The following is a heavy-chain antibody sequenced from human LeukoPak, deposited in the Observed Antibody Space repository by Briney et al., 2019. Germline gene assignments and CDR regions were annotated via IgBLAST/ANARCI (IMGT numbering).Heavy chain of an antibody. CDR2: INPSGGST. Sequence: ASVKVSCKASGYTFTSYYMHWVRQAPGQGLEWMGIINPSGGSTSYAQKFQGRVTMTRDTSTSTVYVELSSLRSEDTAVYYCARDYLRADSSGYYSLGYWGQGTLVTVSS. V-gene: IGHV1-46*01. J-gene: IGHJ4*02. D-gene: IGHD3-22*01. CDR3: ARDYLRADSSGYYSLGY. CDR1: GYTFTSYY.